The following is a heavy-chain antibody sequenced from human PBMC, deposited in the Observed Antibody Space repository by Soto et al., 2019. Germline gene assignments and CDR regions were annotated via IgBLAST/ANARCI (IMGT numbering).Heavy chain of an antibody. Sequence: EVQLLESGGGLVQPGGSLRLSCAASGFTFSKYALSWVRQAPGKGLEWVSAISGSGGTTHYADSVKGRVTISRDNSKDTVFLQRNSLRAEDTAVYSCAKYYYDRSGSPLAFDYWGQGTLVTVSS. V-gene: IGHV3-23*01. D-gene: IGHD3-22*01. CDR2: ISGSGGTT. CDR3: AKYYYDRSGSPLAFDY. CDR1: GFTFSKYA. J-gene: IGHJ4*02.